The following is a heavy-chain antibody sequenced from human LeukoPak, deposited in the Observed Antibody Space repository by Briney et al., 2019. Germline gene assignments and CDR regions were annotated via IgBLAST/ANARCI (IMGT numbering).Heavy chain of an antibody. J-gene: IGHJ4*02. CDR2: ISSSSNSI. CDR1: GFTFSSYR. V-gene: IGHV3-21*01. Sequence: GGPLRLSCAASGFTFSSYRMNGVRQAPGKGLEWVSFISSSSNSIYYADSVKGRFTISRDNAKNSLYLQMNSLRAEDTAVYYCTRNQEGDYWGQGTLVTVS. CDR3: TRNQEGDY.